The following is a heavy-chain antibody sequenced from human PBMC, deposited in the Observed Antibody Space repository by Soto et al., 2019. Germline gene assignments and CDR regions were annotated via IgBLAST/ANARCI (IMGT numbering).Heavy chain of an antibody. CDR2: ISAYNGNT. CDR3: ARDCSFYDILTCRCWFDP. Sequence: QVQLVQSGAEVKKPGASVKVSCKASGYTFTSYGISWVRQAPGQGLEWMGWISAYNGNTNYAQKLQGRVTMTTDTSTSTVYMELRSLRSVDMAVYYCARDCSFYDILTCRCWFDPWGEGTLVTVSS. D-gene: IGHD3-9*01. V-gene: IGHV1-18*03. J-gene: IGHJ5*02. CDR1: GYTFTSYG.